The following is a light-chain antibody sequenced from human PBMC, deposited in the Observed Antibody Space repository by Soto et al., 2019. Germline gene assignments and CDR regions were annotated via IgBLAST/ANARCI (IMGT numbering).Light chain of an antibody. Sequence: EIVLTQSPGTLSLSPGERATLSCRASQSVRSTYLAWYQQKPGQPPRLLIYGTSSRATGIPDRFSGSGSGTDFTLTISRLEPEDFAVYYCQQCGNSPLTFGGGTKVEIK. CDR3: QQCGNSPLT. J-gene: IGKJ4*01. CDR2: GTS. CDR1: QSVRSTY. V-gene: IGKV3-20*01.